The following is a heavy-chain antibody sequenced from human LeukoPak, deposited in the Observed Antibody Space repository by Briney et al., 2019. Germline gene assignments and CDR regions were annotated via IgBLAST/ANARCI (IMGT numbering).Heavy chain of an antibody. CDR2: ISGDGTET. J-gene: IGHJ4*02. D-gene: IGHD2-15*01. V-gene: IGHV3-23*01. CDR3: AKGGHYSFFDY. Sequence: GGSLRLSCAASGFTFSSYAMSWVRQAPGKGLEWVSTISGDGTETFFADSVKGRFTISRDNSKSTVSLQMNSLRVEDMAVYYCAKGGHYSFFDYWGQGTLVTVSS. CDR1: GFTFSSYA.